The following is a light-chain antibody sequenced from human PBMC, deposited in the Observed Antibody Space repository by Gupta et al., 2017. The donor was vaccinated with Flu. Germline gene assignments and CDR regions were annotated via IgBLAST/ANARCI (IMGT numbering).Light chain of an antibody. J-gene: IGLJ1*01. CDR3: QVWDGASDHPSYV. Sequence: SYVLTQSRPVSVAPGQTARITCGGDNIGNKRIHWYQLWPGQAPTVVLYDDSNRPSGIPERLSGSNSENAATLTITTVEAGDEADYYCQVWDGASDHPSYVFGPGTQVTVL. CDR1: NIGNKR. V-gene: IGLV3-21*02. CDR2: DDS.